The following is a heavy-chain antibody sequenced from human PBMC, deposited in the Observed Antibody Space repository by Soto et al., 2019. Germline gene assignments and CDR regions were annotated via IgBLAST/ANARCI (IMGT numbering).Heavy chain of an antibody. CDR1: GGSISSSSYY. D-gene: IGHD3-10*01. J-gene: IGHJ4*02. V-gene: IGHV4-39*01. CDR3: ARLKGLTMVRGVIPVIDY. CDR2: IYYSGST. Sequence: SETLSLTCTVSGGSISSSSYYWGWIRQPPGKGLEWIGSIYYSGSTYYNPSLKSRVTISVDTSKNQFSLKLSSVTAADTAVYYCARLKGLTMVRGVIPVIDYWGQGTLVTVSS.